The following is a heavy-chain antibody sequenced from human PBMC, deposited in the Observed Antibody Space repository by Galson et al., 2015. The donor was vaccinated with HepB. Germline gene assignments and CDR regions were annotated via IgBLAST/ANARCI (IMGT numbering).Heavy chain of an antibody. CDR1: GFTLRSYV. Sequence: SLRLSCAASGFTLRSYVMSWVRQAPGKGLEWVSGIGGSGGTTYYADSVKGRFAISRDSSKNTLYLQMNSLSAADSAVYYCARTTPLRYDAFDIWGQGTMATVSS. CDR3: ARTTPLRYDAFDI. D-gene: IGHD2-2*02. CDR2: IGGSGGTT. J-gene: IGHJ3*02. V-gene: IGHV3-23*01.